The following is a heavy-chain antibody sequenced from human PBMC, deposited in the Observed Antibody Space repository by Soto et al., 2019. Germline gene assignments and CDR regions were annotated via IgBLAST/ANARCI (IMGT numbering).Heavy chain of an antibody. CDR2: ISSGRPDI. CDR1: GFSFDTYN. Sequence: EDQLVASGGGLVKPGGSLRLSCAASGFSFDTYNMNWVRQAPGKGLEWVSSISSGRPDIFYADSVRGRFTISRDDAKKSLFLQMHSLRAEDTAVYYCANLRVLECEVQEYDYWGQGTLVSVSS. V-gene: IGHV3-21*02. D-gene: IGHD3-3*01. CDR3: ANLRVLECEVQEYDY. J-gene: IGHJ4*02.